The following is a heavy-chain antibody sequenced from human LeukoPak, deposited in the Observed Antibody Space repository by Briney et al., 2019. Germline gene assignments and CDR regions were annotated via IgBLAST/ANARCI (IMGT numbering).Heavy chain of an antibody. J-gene: IGHJ4*02. V-gene: IGHV4-59*01. Sequence: KPSETLSLTCTVPGGSISSYYWSWIRQPPGKGLEWIGYIYYSGSTNYNPSLKSRVTISVDTSKNQFSLKLSSVTAADTAVYYCARDDYNTNSGFDFWGQGTLVTVSS. D-gene: IGHD4-11*01. CDR2: IYYSGST. CDR1: GGSISSYY. CDR3: ARDDYNTNSGFDF.